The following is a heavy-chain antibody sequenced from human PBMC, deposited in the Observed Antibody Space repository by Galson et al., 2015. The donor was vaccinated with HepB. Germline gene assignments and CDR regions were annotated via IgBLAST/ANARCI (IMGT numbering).Heavy chain of an antibody. D-gene: IGHD3-10*01. J-gene: IGHJ3*02. CDR2: IAPSASDT. CDR1: GYSFTSYW. CDR3: ARRFGGLGGGAFDI. V-gene: IGHV5-10-1*01. Sequence: KVSCKGSGYSFTSYWISWVRQMPGKGLEWMGRIAPSASDTNYSPSFQGHVAISADKSISTAYLQWSSLKASDTAFYYCARRFGGLGGGAFDIWGHGTMVTVSS.